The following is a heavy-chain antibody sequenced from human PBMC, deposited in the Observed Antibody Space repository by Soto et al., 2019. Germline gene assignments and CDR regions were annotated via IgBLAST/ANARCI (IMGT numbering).Heavy chain of an antibody. V-gene: IGHV4-31*03. CDR3: ANYCSGGSCYPDAFDF. J-gene: IGHJ3*01. Sequence: QVQLQESGPGLVKPSQTLSLTCTVSGGSISSGGYFWSWVRQHPGQGLEWIGFINYSGITNYNPSLKSRVSMSVDTSKNQFSLKLIYATAADTAVYYCANYCSGGSCYPDAFDFWGQGTMVTVSS. D-gene: IGHD2-15*01. CDR2: INYSGIT. CDR1: GGSISSGGYF.